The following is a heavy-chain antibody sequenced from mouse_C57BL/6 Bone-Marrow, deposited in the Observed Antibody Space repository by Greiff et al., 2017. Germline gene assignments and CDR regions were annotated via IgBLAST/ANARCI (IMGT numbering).Heavy chain of an antibody. D-gene: IGHD1-1*01. CDR1: GYTFTNYW. CDR2: IYPEGGGT. J-gene: IGHJ4*01. Sequence: QVQLQQPGAELVRPGTSVKMSCKASGYTFTNYWIGWAKQRPGHGLEWIGDIYPEGGGTKYNEKFKGKATLTVDKPSSTAYMQLSSLTSEDSAIDYCARSYYGSHMDYWGQGTSVTVSS. V-gene: IGHV1-63*01. CDR3: ARSYYGSHMDY.